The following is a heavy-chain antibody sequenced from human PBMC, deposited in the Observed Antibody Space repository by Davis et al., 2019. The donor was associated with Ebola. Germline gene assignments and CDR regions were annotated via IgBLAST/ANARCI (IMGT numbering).Heavy chain of an antibody. D-gene: IGHD2-2*01. CDR3: ARDNGYCSDTSCLYYDYYMDV. CDR2: ISYSGGA. V-gene: IGHV4-61*08. Sequence: PGGSLRLSCTVSGGSISGSDYYWTWVRQPPGKGLEWIGHISYSGGANYNPSLKSRVTISADTSKGQFSLKISSVTAADTAVNYCARDNGYCSDTSCLYYDYYMDVWGTGTTVTVSS. CDR1: GGSISGSDYY. J-gene: IGHJ6*03.